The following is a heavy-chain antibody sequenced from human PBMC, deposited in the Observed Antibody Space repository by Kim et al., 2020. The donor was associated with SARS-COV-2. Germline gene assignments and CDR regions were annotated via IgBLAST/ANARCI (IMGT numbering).Heavy chain of an antibody. Sequence: GGSLRLSCAASGFTFSSYSMNWVRQAPGKGLEWVSSISSSSSYIYYADSVKGRFTISRDNAKNSLYLQMNSLRAEDTAVYYCARGDILTGYYTDDAFDIWGQGTMVTVSS. V-gene: IGHV3-21*01. CDR3: ARGDILTGYYTDDAFDI. D-gene: IGHD3-9*01. J-gene: IGHJ3*02. CDR1: GFTFSSYS. CDR2: ISSSSSYI.